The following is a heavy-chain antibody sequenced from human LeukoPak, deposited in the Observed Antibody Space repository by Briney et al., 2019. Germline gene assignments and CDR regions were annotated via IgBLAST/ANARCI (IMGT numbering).Heavy chain of an antibody. D-gene: IGHD4-17*01. Sequence: GGSLRLSCAASGFTFSSYDMHWVRHATGKGLEWVSAIGTAGDTYYPGSVKGRLTISRENAKNSLYLQMNSLRAGDTAVYYCARQRKELTTGRRDAFDIWGQGTMVTVSS. CDR1: GFTFSSYD. CDR2: IGTAGDT. J-gene: IGHJ3*02. V-gene: IGHV3-13*01. CDR3: ARQRKELTTGRRDAFDI.